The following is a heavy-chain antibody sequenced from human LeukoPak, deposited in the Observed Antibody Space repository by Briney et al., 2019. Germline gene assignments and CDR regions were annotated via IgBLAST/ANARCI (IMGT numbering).Heavy chain of an antibody. CDR3: ARDLPAAVD. D-gene: IGHD2-2*01. CDR1: GFSFSSYS. V-gene: IGHV3-21*01. Sequence: GGSLRLSRAASGFSFSSYSMSWVRQAPGKGLEWVSFISRSSSDIYHADSVKGRFTISRDNAKNSLYLQMNSLRAEDTAVYYCARDLPAAVDWGQGTLVTVSS. CDR2: ISRSSSDI. J-gene: IGHJ4*02.